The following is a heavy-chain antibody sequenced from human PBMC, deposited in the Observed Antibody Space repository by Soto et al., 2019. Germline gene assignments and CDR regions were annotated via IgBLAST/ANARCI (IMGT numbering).Heavy chain of an antibody. CDR2: IYHSGST. J-gene: IGHJ4*02. D-gene: IGHD3-3*01. V-gene: IGHV4-38-2*01. CDR1: GYSISSGYY. CDR3: ARVGYDFWSGYYTRYFDY. Sequence: SETLSLTCAVSGYSISSGYYWGWIRQPPGKGLEWIGSIYHSGSTYYNPSLKSRVTISVDTSKNQFSLKLSSVTAADTAVYYCARVGYDFWSGYYTRYFDYWGQGTLVTVSS.